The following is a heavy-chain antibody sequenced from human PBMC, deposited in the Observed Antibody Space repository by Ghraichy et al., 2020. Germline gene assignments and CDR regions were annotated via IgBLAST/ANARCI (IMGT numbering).Heavy chain of an antibody. Sequence: SETLSLTCAVSGGSISSSNWWSWVRQPPGKGLEWIGEIYHSGSTNYNPSLKSRVTISVDKSKNQFSLKLSSVTAADTAVYYCARVPFYCSSTSCYYYYGMDVWGQGTTVTVSS. CDR1: GGSISSSNW. CDR2: IYHSGST. J-gene: IGHJ6*02. V-gene: IGHV4-4*02. CDR3: ARVPFYCSSTSCYYYYGMDV. D-gene: IGHD2-2*01.